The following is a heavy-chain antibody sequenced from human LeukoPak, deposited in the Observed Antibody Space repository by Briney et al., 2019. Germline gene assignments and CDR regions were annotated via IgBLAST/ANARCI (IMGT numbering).Heavy chain of an antibody. CDR2: IYYSGTT. Sequence: SETLSLTCTVSGGSISSYYWSWIRQPPGKGLEWIGYIYYSGTTNYNPSLKSRVTISVDTSKNQFSLNLISVTAADTAVYFCARGPRGGGSSNNWFYPWGQGTLVTVSS. J-gene: IGHJ5*02. V-gene: IGHV4-59*12. CDR1: GGSISSYY. CDR3: ARGPRGGGSSNNWFYP. D-gene: IGHD2-15*01.